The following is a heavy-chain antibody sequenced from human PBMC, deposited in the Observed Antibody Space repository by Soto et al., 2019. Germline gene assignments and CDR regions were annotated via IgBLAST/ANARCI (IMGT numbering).Heavy chain of an antibody. CDR2: INHSGST. J-gene: IGHJ6*02. V-gene: IGHV4-34*01. CDR1: GGSFSGYY. CDR3: ARGRGIAAAGTEDGLWGRGSV. Sequence: SETLSLTCAVYGGSFSGYYWSWIRQPPGKGLEWIGEINHSGSTNYNPSLKSRVTISVDTSKDQFSLKLSSVTAADTAVYYCARGRGIAAAGTEDGLWGRGSVWGQGTTVTVSS. D-gene: IGHD6-13*01.